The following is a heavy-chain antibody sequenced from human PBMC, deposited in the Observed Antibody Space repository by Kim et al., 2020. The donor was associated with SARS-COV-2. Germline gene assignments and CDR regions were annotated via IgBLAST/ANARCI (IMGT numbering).Heavy chain of an antibody. CDR3: AREWAGSHIYYYYGMDV. Sequence: SETLSLTCTVSGGSISSGSYYWSWIRQPAGKGLEWIGRIYTSGSTNYNPSLKSRVTISVDTSKNQFSLKLSSVTAADTAVYYCAREWAGSHIYYYYGMDVWGQGATVTVSS. V-gene: IGHV4-61*02. CDR1: GGSISSGSYY. J-gene: IGHJ6*02. D-gene: IGHD3-10*01. CDR2: IYTSGST.